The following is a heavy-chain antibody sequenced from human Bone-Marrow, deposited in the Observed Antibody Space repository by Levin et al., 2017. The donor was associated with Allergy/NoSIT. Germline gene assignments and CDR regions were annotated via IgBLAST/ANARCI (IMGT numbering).Heavy chain of an antibody. D-gene: IGHD3-10*01. CDR2: ISSSSSTI. Sequence: ASVKVSCAASGFTFSSYSMNWVRQAPGKGLEWVSYISSSSSTIYYADSVKGRFTISRDNAKNSLYLQMNSLRAEDTAVYYCARSPLWFGELFGAFDIWGQGTMVTVSS. CDR1: GFTFSSYS. J-gene: IGHJ3*02. CDR3: ARSPLWFGELFGAFDI. V-gene: IGHV3-48*01.